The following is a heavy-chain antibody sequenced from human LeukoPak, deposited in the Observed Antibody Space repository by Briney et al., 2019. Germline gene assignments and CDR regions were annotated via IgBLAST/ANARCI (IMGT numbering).Heavy chain of an antibody. J-gene: IGHJ3*02. CDR1: GFTFSSYS. CDR2: ISGSGGST. Sequence: GGSLRLSCAASGFTFSSYSMNWVRQAPGKGLEWVSAISGSGGSTYYADSVKGRFTISRDNSKNTLYLQMNSLRVEDTAVYYCAKSPGDYDAFDIWGQGTMVTVSS. V-gene: IGHV3-23*01. D-gene: IGHD4-17*01. CDR3: AKSPGDYDAFDI.